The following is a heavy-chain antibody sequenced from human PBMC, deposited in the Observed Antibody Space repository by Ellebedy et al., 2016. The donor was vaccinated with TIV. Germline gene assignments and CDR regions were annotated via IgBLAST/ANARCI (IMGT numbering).Heavy chain of an antibody. CDR2: ISPDSGGT. D-gene: IGHD6-13*01. Sequence: ASVKVSCKTSGYIFTAYYIHWVRQAPGQGLEWMGWISPDSGGTNFAQKFQGRVTMTRDTSFNTAYMELSRLESDDTAVYYCARVRRGSSGMDVWGQGTTVTVSS. CDR1: GYIFTAYY. CDR3: ARVRRGSSGMDV. V-gene: IGHV1-2*02. J-gene: IGHJ6*02.